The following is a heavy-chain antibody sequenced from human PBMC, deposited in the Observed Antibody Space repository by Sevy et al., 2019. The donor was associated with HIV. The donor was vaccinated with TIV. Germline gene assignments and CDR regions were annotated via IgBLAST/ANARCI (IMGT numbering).Heavy chain of an antibody. Sequence: WETLSLTCTVSGGSISSNYWSWIQQPPGKELEWIGYIYYSGSTTYNPSLKSRVTISVDTSKNQFSLKLTSVTAAYTDVYYCARGQDTAMVYYYYYYMDVWGKGTTVTVSS. D-gene: IGHD5-18*01. V-gene: IGHV4-59*01. CDR1: GGSISSNY. CDR3: ARGQDTAMVYYYYYYMDV. CDR2: IYYSGST. J-gene: IGHJ6*03.